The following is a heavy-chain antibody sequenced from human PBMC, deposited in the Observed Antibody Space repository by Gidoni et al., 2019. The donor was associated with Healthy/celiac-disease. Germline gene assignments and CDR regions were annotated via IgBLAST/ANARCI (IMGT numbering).Heavy chain of an antibody. D-gene: IGHD2-15*01. CDR2: INPSGGST. CDR3: AGEYSVVVVAATKGADAFDI. J-gene: IGHJ3*02. CDR1: GYTLTSYS. V-gene: IGHV1-46*01. Sequence: QVQLVQSGAEVKKPGASVKVSCKAAGYTLTSYSIHWVRQAPGHGLVWMGIINPSGGSTSYAQKFQGRVTMTRDTSTSTVYMELSSLRSEDTDVYYCAGEYSVVVVAATKGADAFDIWGQGTMVTVSS.